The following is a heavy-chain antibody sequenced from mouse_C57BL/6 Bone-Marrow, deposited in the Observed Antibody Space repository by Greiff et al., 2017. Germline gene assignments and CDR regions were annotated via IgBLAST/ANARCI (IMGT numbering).Heavy chain of an antibody. CDR2: ISNGGGST. D-gene: IGHD1-1*01. J-gene: IGHJ4*01. CDR1: GFTFSDYY. CDR3: AGHYYGSSPSYYAMDY. Sequence: EVQVVESGGGLVQPGGSLKLSCAASGFTFSDYYMYWVRQTPEKRLEWVAYISNGGGSTYYPDTVKGRFTISRDNAKHTLYLQMSCLKSEDTAMYYCAGHYYGSSPSYYAMDYWGQGTSVTVSS. V-gene: IGHV5-12*01.